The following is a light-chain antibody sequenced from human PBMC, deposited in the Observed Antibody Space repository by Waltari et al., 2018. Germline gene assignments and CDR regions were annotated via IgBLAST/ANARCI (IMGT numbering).Light chain of an antibody. CDR1: EDISRF. J-gene: IGKJ3*01. Sequence: DIQMTQSPSSLSASVGDRVTITCQASEDISRFLNWYQQKPGKAPKLLIYDAYNLVTGVPSRFSGSGSGTHLIFTISSLQPEDVATYYCHQYDEFGRGTRVEIK. CDR3: HQYDE. V-gene: IGKV1-33*01. CDR2: DAY.